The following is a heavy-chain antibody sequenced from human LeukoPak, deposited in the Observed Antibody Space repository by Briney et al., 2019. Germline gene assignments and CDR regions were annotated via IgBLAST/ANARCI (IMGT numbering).Heavy chain of an antibody. CDR2: INPSGGST. CDR1: GYTFTSYY. CDR3: ATPHYYDSSGPSPQFDY. D-gene: IGHD3-22*01. V-gene: IGHV1-46*01. J-gene: IGHJ4*02. Sequence: ASVKVSCKASGYTFTSYYMHWVRQAPGQGLEWMGIINPSGGSTSYAQKFQGRVTMTEDTSTDTAYMELSSLRSEDTAVYYCATPHYYDSSGPSPQFDYWGQGTLVTVSS.